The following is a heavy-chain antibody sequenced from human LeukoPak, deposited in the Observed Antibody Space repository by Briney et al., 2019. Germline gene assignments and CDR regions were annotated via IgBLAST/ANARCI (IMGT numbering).Heavy chain of an antibody. CDR3: ARDHRGLFDY. V-gene: IGHV3-7*04. CDR2: VNLDGSDK. J-gene: IGHJ4*02. Sequence: AGSLRLSCAASRFTFSSHWMSWVRQAPGKGLEWVANVNLDGSDKYYVDSVKGRFTISRDNAKNSLYLQMSSLRGEDTAVYYCARDHRGLFDYWGQGTLVTVSS. D-gene: IGHD3-10*01. CDR1: RFTFSSHW.